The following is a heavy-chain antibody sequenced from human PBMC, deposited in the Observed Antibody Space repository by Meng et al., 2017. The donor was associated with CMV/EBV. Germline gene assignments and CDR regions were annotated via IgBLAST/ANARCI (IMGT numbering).Heavy chain of an antibody. CDR1: GDSVASNSVA. CDR3: ARERDGYNPGAFDI. Sequence: LRLSCAISGDSVASNSVAWNWIRQSPSRGLEWLGRTYYRSKWYNDYAVSVKSRITINPDTSKNQFSLQLNSVTPEDTAVYYCARERDGYNPGAFDIWGQGTMVTVSS. D-gene: IGHD5-24*01. V-gene: IGHV6-1*01. CDR2: TYYRSKWYN. J-gene: IGHJ3*02.